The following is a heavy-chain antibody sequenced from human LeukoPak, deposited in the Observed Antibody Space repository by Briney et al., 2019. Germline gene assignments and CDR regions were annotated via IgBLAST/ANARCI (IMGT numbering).Heavy chain of an antibody. Sequence: GGSLRLSCAAPGFSFSSYAMSWVRLAPGKGLEWVSIITGRGDRTYYADSVKGRFTISRDNSKNILSLQMNSLRAEDTALYYCAKNPDIVATYNYFDYWGQGTLVTVSS. CDR2: ITGRGDRT. D-gene: IGHD5-12*01. CDR1: GFSFSSYA. V-gene: IGHV3-23*01. CDR3: AKNPDIVATYNYFDY. J-gene: IGHJ4*02.